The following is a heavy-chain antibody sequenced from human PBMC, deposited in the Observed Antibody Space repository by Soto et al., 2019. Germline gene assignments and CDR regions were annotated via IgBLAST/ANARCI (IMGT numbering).Heavy chain of an antibody. J-gene: IGHJ3*02. D-gene: IGHD3-10*01. CDR1: GYTFTGYY. CDR2: INPNSGGS. CDR3: ARVPPYGSGSYYNGIHAFDI. Sequence: ASVKVSCKASGYTFTGYYMHWVRQAPGQGLEWMGWINPNSGGSNYAQKFQGRVTMTRDTSISTAYMELSRLRSDDTAVYYCARVPPYGSGSYYNGIHAFDIWGQGTMVTVSS. V-gene: IGHV1-2*02.